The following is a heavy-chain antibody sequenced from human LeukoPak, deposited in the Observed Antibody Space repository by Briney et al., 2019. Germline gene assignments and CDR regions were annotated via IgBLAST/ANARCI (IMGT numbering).Heavy chain of an antibody. Sequence: PGGSLRLSCAASGFTFTSNAMNWVRQVPGKGLEWVSSISGSGGGTYYADSVKGRFTISRDSSKNTLYLQMNSLRAEDTAVYYCAKGGSGELSTLPHYYYYMDVWGKGTTVSISS. CDR1: GFTFTSNA. D-gene: IGHD3-10*01. CDR3: AKGGSGELSTLPHYYYYMDV. J-gene: IGHJ6*03. V-gene: IGHV3-23*01. CDR2: ISGSGGGT.